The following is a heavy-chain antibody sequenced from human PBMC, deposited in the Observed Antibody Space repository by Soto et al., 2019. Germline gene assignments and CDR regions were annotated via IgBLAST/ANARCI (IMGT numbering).Heavy chain of an antibody. Sequence: GWSLRLSCAASGFIFENFGMSWVRQAPGKGLEWISSISGSGFKKYYADSVKGRFTISRDNSKSTVYLELNNLSAEDTAVYHCAKNQGVELVPLATVDWFDPWGQGSVVTVSS. J-gene: IGHJ5*02. CDR2: ISGSGFKK. V-gene: IGHV3-23*01. CDR1: GFIFENFG. CDR3: AKNQGVELVPLATVDWFDP. D-gene: IGHD1-26*01.